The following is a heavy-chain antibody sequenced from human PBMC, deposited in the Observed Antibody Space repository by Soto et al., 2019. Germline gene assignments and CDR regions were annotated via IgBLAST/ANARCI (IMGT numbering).Heavy chain of an antibody. Sequence: GWSLRLSCAASGFIFENFGMSWVRQAPGKGLEWISSISGSGFKKYYADSVKGRFTISRDNSKSTVYLELNNLSAEDTAVYHCAKNQGVELVPLATVDWFDPWGQGSVVTVSS. J-gene: IGHJ5*02. CDR2: ISGSGFKK. V-gene: IGHV3-23*01. CDR1: GFIFENFG. CDR3: AKNQGVELVPLATVDWFDP. D-gene: IGHD1-26*01.